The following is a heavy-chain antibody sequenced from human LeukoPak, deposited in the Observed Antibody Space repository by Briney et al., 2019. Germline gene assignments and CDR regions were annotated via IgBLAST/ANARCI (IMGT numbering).Heavy chain of an antibody. Sequence: GGSLRLSCAASGFTYSSFPMSWVRQAPGKGLEWVSGIIENGYDKYYADSVKGRFTISRDNSKNTLYLQMNSLRADDTAVYYCARDYVSTGITGTTSPLDYSCQGILVSVSS. V-gene: IGHV3-23*01. CDR1: GFTYSSFP. J-gene: IGHJ4*02. CDR3: ARDYVSTGITGTTSPLDY. D-gene: IGHD1-7*01. CDR2: IIENGYDK.